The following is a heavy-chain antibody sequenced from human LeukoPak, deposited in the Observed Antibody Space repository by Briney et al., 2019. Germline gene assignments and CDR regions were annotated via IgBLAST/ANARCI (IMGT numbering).Heavy chain of an antibody. CDR3: ARVRMGATAKGHYFDY. V-gene: IGHV3-64*01. D-gene: IGHD1-26*01. J-gene: IGHJ4*02. Sequence: GGSLRLSCAASGFTFSSYAMHWVRQAPGKGLEYVSVISSNGGNIYYANSVKGRFTISRDNSKNTLYLQMGSLRPEDMAVYYCARVRMGATAKGHYFDYWGQGTLVTVSS. CDR2: ISSNGGNI. CDR1: GFTFSSYA.